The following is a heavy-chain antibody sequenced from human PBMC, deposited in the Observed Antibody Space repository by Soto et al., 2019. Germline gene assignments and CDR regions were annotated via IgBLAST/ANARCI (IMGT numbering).Heavy chain of an antibody. Sequence: QVQLVQSGAEVKKPGASVKVSCKASGYTFTSYGISWVRQAPGQGLEWMGWISAYNGNTNYAQKLQGRVTMTTDTSTSTAYMELRSLRSDDTAVDYCARGAYRIQLWHPVSLDYWGQGTLVTVSS. CDR2: ISAYNGNT. V-gene: IGHV1-18*01. CDR1: GYTFTSYG. D-gene: IGHD5-18*01. J-gene: IGHJ4*02. CDR3: ARGAYRIQLWHPVSLDY.